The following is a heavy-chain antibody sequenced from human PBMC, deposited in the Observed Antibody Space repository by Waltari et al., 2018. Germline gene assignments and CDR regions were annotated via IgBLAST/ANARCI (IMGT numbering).Heavy chain of an antibody. CDR3: ALYSSSSYRAFDS. CDR2: INPKTGGT. J-gene: IGHJ3*02. V-gene: IGHV1-2*02. CDR1: LYTFNGYF. D-gene: IGHD6-6*01. Sequence: QVHVVQSGAEMKKPGASVKVYCNASLYTFNGYFVHWLRQAPGQGLEWMGWINPKTGGTNYAQKFQGRITVTSDSSISTAYMEMSGLKSNDTALYFCALYSSSSYRAFDSWGQGTMVTVSS.